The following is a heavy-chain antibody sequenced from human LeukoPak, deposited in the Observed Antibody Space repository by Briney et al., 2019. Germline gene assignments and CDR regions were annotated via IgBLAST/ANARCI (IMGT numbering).Heavy chain of an antibody. CDR2: ISGDGGST. CDR3: AKDRPSAYGGYCSGGSCYGNWFDP. CDR1: GFTFDDYA. J-gene: IGHJ5*02. Sequence: GGSLRLSCAASGFTFDDYAMHWVRQAPGKGPEWVSLISGDGGSTYYADSVKGRFTISRDNSKNSLYLQMNSLRTEDTALYYCAKDRPSAYGGYCSGGSCYGNWFDPWGQGTLVTVSS. D-gene: IGHD2-15*01. V-gene: IGHV3-43*02.